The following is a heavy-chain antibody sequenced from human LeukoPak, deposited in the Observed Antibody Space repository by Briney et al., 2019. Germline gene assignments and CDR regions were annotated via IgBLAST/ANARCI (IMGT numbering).Heavy chain of an antibody. CDR3: ARRRDFIDY. V-gene: IGHV3-11*01. J-gene: IGHJ4*02. Sequence: GGSLRLSCAASGFTLNDYYMSWIRQAPGKGLEWVSYSSSSGSTIYYADSVKGRFAISRDNAKNSLYLQMNSLRAEDTAVYYCARRRDFIDYWGQGTLVTVSS. CDR2: SSSSGSTI. D-gene: IGHD3/OR15-3a*01. CDR1: GFTLNDYY.